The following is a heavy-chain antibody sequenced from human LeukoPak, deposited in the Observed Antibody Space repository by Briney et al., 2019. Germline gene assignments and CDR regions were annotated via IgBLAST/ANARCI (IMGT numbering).Heavy chain of an antibody. CDR2: ISYDGSNK. V-gene: IGHV3-30*04. CDR1: GFTFSSYA. Sequence: GGSLRLSRAASGFTFSSYAVHWVRQAPGKGLEWVAVISYDGSNKYYADSVKGRFTISRDNSKNTLYLQMNSLRPEDTAVYYCAKDDAWLQYGNWGRGTLVTVSS. J-gene: IGHJ4*02. CDR3: AKDDAWLQYGN. D-gene: IGHD5-24*01.